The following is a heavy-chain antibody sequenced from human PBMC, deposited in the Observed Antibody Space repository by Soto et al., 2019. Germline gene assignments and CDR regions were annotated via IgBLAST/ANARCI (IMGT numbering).Heavy chain of an antibody. Sequence: QAHLMQSGAEVKKPGSSVKVSCKASGGTFSGYAISWVRQRPGRGLEWMGGIIPILGITSYAEKFQGRITLAADESTGTAVMDLRSLISEDTAVYYCARDPRSITGTTSSEDFQYWGPGTLVSVSS. CDR2: IIPILGIT. CDR3: ARDPRSITGTTSSEDFQY. V-gene: IGHV1-69*01. D-gene: IGHD1-20*01. CDR1: GGTFSGYA. J-gene: IGHJ1*01.